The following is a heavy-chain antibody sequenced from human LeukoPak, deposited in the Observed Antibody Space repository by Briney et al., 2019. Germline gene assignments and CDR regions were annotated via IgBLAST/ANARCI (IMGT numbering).Heavy chain of an antibody. D-gene: IGHD3-3*01. Sequence: GGSLRLSCAASGFTFSSYAMSWVRQAPGKGLEWVSAISGSGGSTYYADSVKGQFTISRDNSKNTLYLQMNSLRAEDTAVYYCAKDFADYSYYYGMDVWGQGTTVTVSS. CDR1: GFTFSSYA. V-gene: IGHV3-23*01. CDR2: ISGSGGST. J-gene: IGHJ6*02. CDR3: AKDFADYSYYYGMDV.